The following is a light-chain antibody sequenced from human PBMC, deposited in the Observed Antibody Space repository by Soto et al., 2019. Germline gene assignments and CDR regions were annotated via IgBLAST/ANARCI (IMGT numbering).Light chain of an antibody. CDR2: DAS. CDR3: QQRSNPIT. CDR1: QSVSSSY. V-gene: IGKV3D-20*02. J-gene: IGKJ5*01. Sequence: EIGFSQSPGPLALSSGERATLSCRASQSVSSSYLAWYQQKPGQAPRLLIYDASTRAPGIPARFSGRGSGADFTLTISSLEPEDFAVYYCQQRSNPITFGQGTRLEIK.